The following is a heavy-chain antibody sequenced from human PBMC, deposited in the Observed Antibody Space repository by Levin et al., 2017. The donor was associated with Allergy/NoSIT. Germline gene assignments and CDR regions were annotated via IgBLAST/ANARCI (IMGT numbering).Heavy chain of an antibody. CDR1: GFTVSSNY. J-gene: IGHJ6*03. V-gene: IGHV3-66*01. CDR3: ARVSTENYYYYMDV. D-gene: IGHD5/OR15-5a*01. CDR2: IYSGGST. Sequence: GESLKISCAASGFTVSSNYMSWVRQAPGKGLEWVSVIYSGGSTYYADSVKGRFTISRDNSKNTLYLQMNSLRAEDTAVYYCARVSTENYYYYMDVWGKGTTVTVSS.